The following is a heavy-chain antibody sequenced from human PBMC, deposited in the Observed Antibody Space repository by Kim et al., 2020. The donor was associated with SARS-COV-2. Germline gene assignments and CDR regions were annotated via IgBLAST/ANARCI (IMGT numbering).Heavy chain of an antibody. CDR2: ISPYNGNT. D-gene: IGHD3-22*01. CDR3: AIYKYERRGLDY. Sequence: ASVKVSCKTSGYTLSKYGISWVRQAPGQGLEWMGRISPYNGNTNYVQKPQGRLTMTTDTSTSTAYMELRSLRSDDTAVYYCAIYKYERRGLDYWGQGTLVTVSS. V-gene: IGHV1-18*01. CDR1: GYTLSKYG. J-gene: IGHJ4*02.